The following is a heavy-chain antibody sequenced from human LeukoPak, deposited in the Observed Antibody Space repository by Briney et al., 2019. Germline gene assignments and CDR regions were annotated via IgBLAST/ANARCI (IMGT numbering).Heavy chain of an antibody. CDR1: GFTFSTYS. J-gene: IGHJ6*04. CDR3: AELGITMIGGV. Sequence: GGSLRLSCAASGFTFSTYSMNWVRQAPGKGLEWVSSISSSSGYIYYADSMKGRFTISRDNAKNSLYLQMDSLRAEDTAVYYCAELGITMIGGVWGKGTTVTISS. CDR2: ISSSSGYI. V-gene: IGHV3-21*01. D-gene: IGHD3-10*02.